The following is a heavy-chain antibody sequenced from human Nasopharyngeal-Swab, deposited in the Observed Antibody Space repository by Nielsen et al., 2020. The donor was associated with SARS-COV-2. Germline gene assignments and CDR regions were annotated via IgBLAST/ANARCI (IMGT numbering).Heavy chain of an antibody. CDR1: GGTISSYY. Sequence: SETLSLTCTVSGGTISSYYWSWIRQSPGKGLEWNGYIYYSGSTNYNTSPKSRLAISVDTTKNQFSLKLSTVTAADTAGYYCARTQYSGYDYYYYMDVWGKGTTVTVSS. CDR2: IYYSGST. V-gene: IGHV4-59*01. CDR3: ARTQYSGYDYYYYMDV. J-gene: IGHJ6*03. D-gene: IGHD5-12*01.